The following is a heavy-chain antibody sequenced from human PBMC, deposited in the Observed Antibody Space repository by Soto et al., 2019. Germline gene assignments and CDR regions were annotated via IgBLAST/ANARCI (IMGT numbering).Heavy chain of an antibody. J-gene: IGHJ4*02. CDR3: ARESSDWSAVDY. D-gene: IGHD6-19*01. CDR2: IDTTGAP. V-gene: IGHV3-13*05. CDR1: GFTFSRYD. Sequence: EVQLVESGGGLVQPGGSLRLSCAASGFTFSRYDMHWVRQDTGKGLEWVSGIDTTGAPYYSGSVKGRFTISRENAKNSLFLEMDSLRPGDTAVYYCARESSDWSAVDYWGQGTLVTVSS.